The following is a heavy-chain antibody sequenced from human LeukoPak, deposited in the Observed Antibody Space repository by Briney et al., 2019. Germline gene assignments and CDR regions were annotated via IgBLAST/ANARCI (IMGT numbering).Heavy chain of an antibody. CDR2: IFSSGSNT. J-gene: IGHJ4*02. Sequence: GGSLRLSCAASGFTFSDYVMSWVRQAPGEGLEWVSAIFSSGSNTYYADSVKGRFTISRDNSKNTLFLQMNSLRAEDTAVYHCGSKTGRTGTYYWGQGTLVTVSS. V-gene: IGHV3-23*05. CDR3: GSKTGRTGTYY. CDR1: GFTFSDYV. D-gene: IGHD7-27*01.